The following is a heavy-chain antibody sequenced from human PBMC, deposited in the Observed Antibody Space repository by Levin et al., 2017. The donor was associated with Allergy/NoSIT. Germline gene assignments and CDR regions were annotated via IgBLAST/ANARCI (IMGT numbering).Heavy chain of an antibody. CDR1: GYTFTGYY. V-gene: IGHV1-2*02. Sequence: GESLKISCKASGYTFTGYYMHWVRQAPGQGLEWMGWINPNSGGTNYAQKFQGRVTMTTDTSISTAYLELSRLRSDDTAVYYCARAVVVVVAESDYYDYGMDGWGQGTTVTVSS. J-gene: IGHJ6*02. D-gene: IGHD2-15*01. CDR2: INPNSGGT. CDR3: ARAVVVVVAESDYYDYGMDG.